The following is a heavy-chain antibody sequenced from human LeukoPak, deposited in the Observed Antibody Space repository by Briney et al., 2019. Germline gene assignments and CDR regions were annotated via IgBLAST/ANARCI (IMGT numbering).Heavy chain of an antibody. CDR3: ARRLRAGWSDLGGMDV. J-gene: IGHJ6*02. Sequence: SETLSLTCTVSGGSISSYYWSWIRQPPGKGLEWIGNIYYSGSTNYNPSLKSRVTISVDTSKNQFSLKLSSVPAADTAVYYCARRLRAGWSDLGGMDVWGQGTTVTVSS. D-gene: IGHD6-19*01. V-gene: IGHV4-59*01. CDR2: IYYSGST. CDR1: GGSISSYY.